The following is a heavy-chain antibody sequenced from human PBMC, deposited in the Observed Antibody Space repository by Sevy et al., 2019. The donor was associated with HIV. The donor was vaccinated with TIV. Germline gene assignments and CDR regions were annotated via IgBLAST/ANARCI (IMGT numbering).Heavy chain of an antibody. CDR1: GGSISSGNYY. CDR3: GSDSSGYSSSSVWFDP. D-gene: IGHD6-6*01. V-gene: IGHV4-30-4*01. Sequence: SETLSLTCTVSGGSISSGNYYWHWIRQPPGKGLEWIGYISYTGNTYYNPSLKSPVTISVDTSNNQFSLRLTSVTAADTGACYCGSDSSGYSSSSVWFDPWGQGTLVTVSS. CDR2: ISYTGNT. J-gene: IGHJ5*02.